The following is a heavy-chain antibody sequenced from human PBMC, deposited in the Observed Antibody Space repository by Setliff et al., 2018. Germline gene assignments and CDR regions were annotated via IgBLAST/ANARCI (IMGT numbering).Heavy chain of an antibody. V-gene: IGHV7-4-1*02. CDR2: IHTNTGNP. CDR3: ARVIPYYFDS. Sequence: ASVKVSFKASGYTFTRYAMNWVRQATGQGLEWMGWIHTNTGNPTYAQGFTGRFVFSLDTSVIKAYLQITSLKAEDTAVYYCARVIPYYFDSWGQGTLVTVSS. J-gene: IGHJ4*02. CDR1: GYTFTRYA.